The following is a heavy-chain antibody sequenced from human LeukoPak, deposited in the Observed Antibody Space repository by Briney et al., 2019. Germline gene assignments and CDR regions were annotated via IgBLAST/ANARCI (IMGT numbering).Heavy chain of an antibody. CDR1: GFSFSSYE. CDR3: AGQRITIFPIYGMDV. D-gene: IGHD3-3*01. CDR2: ISSSGINI. V-gene: IGHV3-48*03. J-gene: IGHJ6*02. Sequence: GGSLRLSCAPSGFSFSSYEMNWVRQAPGEGLEWVSYISSSGINIYYADSVKGRFTTSRDNARTSLYLQMSSMRAEDTAVYYCAGQRITIFPIYGMDVWGQGTTVTVSS.